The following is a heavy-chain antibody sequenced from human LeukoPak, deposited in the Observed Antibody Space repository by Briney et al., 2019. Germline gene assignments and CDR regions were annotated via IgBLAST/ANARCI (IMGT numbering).Heavy chain of an antibody. D-gene: IGHD3-10*01. Sequence: GASVKVSCKASGYTFTGYYMHWVRQAPGQGLEWMGWINPNSGGTNYAQKFQGRVTMTRDTSISTAYMELSRLRSDDTAVYYCARGPLITMVRGVITPSSSYWGQGTLVTVSS. CDR2: INPNSGGT. J-gene: IGHJ4*02. CDR3: ARGPLITMVRGVITPSSSY. CDR1: GYTFTGYY. V-gene: IGHV1-2*02.